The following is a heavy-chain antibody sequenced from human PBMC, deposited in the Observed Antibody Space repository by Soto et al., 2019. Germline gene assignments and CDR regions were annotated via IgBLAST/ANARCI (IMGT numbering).Heavy chain of an antibody. CDR3: VRGNTGYGNFDS. D-gene: IGHD5-12*01. CDR2: MYTDGSNT. Sequence: EVQLVESGGGFVQPGGSLRLSCAGSGFTFSSYWMPWVRQAPGKGLVWVSRMYTDGSNTYYADSVKGRFTISRDNAKDTLYLQMNSLRAEDTAVYYCVRGNTGYGNFDSWGQGTLVTVSS. V-gene: IGHV3-74*01. CDR1: GFTFSSYW. J-gene: IGHJ4*02.